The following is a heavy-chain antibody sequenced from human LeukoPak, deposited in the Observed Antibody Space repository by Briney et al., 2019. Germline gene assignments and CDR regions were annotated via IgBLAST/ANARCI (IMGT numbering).Heavy chain of an antibody. D-gene: IGHD6-19*01. Sequence: GGSLRLSCAASGFTFSSYSMNWVRQAPGKGLEWVSYISSSSSTIYYADSVKGRFTISRDNAKNSLYLQMNSLRAEDTAVYYCARGTYSSGWIFDYWGQGTLVTVSS. V-gene: IGHV3-48*01. CDR2: ISSSSSTI. J-gene: IGHJ4*02. CDR1: GFTFSSYS. CDR3: ARGTYSSGWIFDY.